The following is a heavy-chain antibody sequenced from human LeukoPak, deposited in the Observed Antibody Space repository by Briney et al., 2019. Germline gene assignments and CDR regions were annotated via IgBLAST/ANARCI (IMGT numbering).Heavy chain of an antibody. Sequence: SVKVSCKASGGTFSSYAISWVRQAPGRGLEWMGGIIPIFGTANYAQKFQGRVTITADESTSTAYMELSSLRSEDTAVYYCASYYDFWSGNFDYWGQGTLVTVSS. J-gene: IGHJ4*02. CDR2: IIPIFGTA. CDR1: GGTFSSYA. D-gene: IGHD3-3*01. V-gene: IGHV1-69*01. CDR3: ASYYDFWSGNFDY.